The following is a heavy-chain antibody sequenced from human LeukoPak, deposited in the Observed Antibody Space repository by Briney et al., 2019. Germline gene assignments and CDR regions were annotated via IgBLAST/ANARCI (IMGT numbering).Heavy chain of an antibody. CDR3: ARYSHDVPPS. CDR2: TYYRSKWYN. J-gene: IGHJ5*02. V-gene: IGHV6-1*01. CDR1: GDSVSSNTAA. D-gene: IGHD5-18*01. Sequence: SQTLSLTCAISGDSVSSNTAAWNWIRQSPSRGLEWLGRTYYRSKWYNDYAVSVKGRITINPDTSKNQFSLQLNSVTPDDTAIYYCARYSHDVPPSWGQGTQVTVSS.